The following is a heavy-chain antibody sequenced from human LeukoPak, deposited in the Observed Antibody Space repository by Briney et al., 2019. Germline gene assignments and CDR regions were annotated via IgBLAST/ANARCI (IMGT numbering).Heavy chain of an antibody. CDR2: ISYDGSNK. Sequence: GGSLRLSCAASGFTFSSYAMHWVRQAPGKGLEWVAVISYDGSNKYYADSVKGRFTISRDNSKNTLYLQMNSLRAEDTAVYYCARDRDYGGTHIQYWGQGTLVTVSS. J-gene: IGHJ4*02. V-gene: IGHV3-30*04. CDR3: ARDRDYGGTHIQY. D-gene: IGHD4-23*01. CDR1: GFTFSSYA.